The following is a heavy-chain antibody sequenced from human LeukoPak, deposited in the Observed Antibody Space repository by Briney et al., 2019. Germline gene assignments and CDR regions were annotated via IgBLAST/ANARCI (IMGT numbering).Heavy chain of an antibody. CDR1: GGSISSSSYY. CDR3: ARSSYGAGSKPYWVDY. V-gene: IGHV4-39*01. J-gene: IGHJ4*02. D-gene: IGHD3-10*01. Sequence: SETLSLTCTVSGGSISSSSYYWAWIRQPPGKGLEYIGSYSGSTYYNPSLKSRVTISVDTSKKQLSLKLSSVTAADTAVYYCARSSYGAGSKPYWVDYWGQGTLVTVSS. CDR2: YSGST.